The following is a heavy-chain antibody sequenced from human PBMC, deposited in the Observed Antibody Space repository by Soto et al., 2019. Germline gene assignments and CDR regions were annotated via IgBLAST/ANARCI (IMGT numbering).Heavy chain of an antibody. Sequence: PGGSLRLSCAASGFTFSNYATSWVRQAPGKGLEWVSSITPSGYNTYYADSVKGRFTISRDNSKNMLYLQMNSLRAEDTAIYYCANSLGGGFCVYWGQGSLVTVSS. J-gene: IGHJ4*02. V-gene: IGHV3-23*01. D-gene: IGHD6-19*01. CDR3: ANSLGGGFCVY. CDR1: GFTFSNYA. CDR2: ITPSGYNT.